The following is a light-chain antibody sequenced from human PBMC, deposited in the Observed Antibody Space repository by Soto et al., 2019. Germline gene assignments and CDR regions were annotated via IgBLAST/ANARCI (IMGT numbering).Light chain of an antibody. CDR2: GAS. V-gene: IGKV3-15*01. CDR3: QQYNNWPPWT. Sequence: EIVLTQSPCTLSLSPGERATLSWRASQSVSNNYLAWYQQKPGQAPRLFIYGASSRATGIPARFSGSGSATEFTLTISSLQSEDFAVYYCQQYNNWPPWTFGQGTKVDIK. J-gene: IGKJ1*01. CDR1: QSVSNN.